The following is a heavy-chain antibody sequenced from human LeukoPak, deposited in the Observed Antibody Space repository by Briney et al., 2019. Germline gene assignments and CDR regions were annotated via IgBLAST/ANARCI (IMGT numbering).Heavy chain of an antibody. CDR1: GYTFTSYY. J-gene: IGHJ4*02. Sequence: GSVKVSCTASGYTFTSYYMHWVRQAPGQGLEWMGVINPSGGSTTYAQNFQDRVTMTRDTSTSTVYMELSSLRSEDTAVYYCARVAYGDYFYVWGQGTLVTVTS. CDR2: INPSGGST. D-gene: IGHD3-10*01. CDR3: ARVAYGDYFYV. V-gene: IGHV1-46*01.